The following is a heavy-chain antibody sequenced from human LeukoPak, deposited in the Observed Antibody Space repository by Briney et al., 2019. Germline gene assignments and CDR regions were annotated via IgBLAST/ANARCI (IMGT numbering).Heavy chain of an antibody. J-gene: IGHJ4*02. CDR3: ARKNIAAAAFDF. CDR2: ISSRATTI. CDR1: GFTFSSYE. D-gene: IGHD6-13*01. V-gene: IGHV3-48*03. Sequence: GGSLRLSCTASGFTFSSYEMNWVRQAPGKGLEWVSYISSRATTIYYADSVKGRFTISRDNAKNSLYLQTNSLRAEDTAVYYCARKNIAAAAFDFWGQGTLVTVSS.